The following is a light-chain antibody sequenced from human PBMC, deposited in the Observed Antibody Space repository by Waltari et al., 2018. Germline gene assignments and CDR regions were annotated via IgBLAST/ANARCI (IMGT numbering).Light chain of an antibody. CDR2: DVT. CDR1: SGDVGGYNY. Sequence: QSALTQPRSVSGSPGQSVTIPCTGTSGDVGGYNYVSWYQHHPGKAPKVMIYDVTKRPSGVPDRFSGSKSGNTASLTISGLQAEDEGDYYCCSYAGTSTFVLFGGGTKLTVL. CDR3: CSYAGTSTFVL. J-gene: IGLJ2*01. V-gene: IGLV2-11*01.